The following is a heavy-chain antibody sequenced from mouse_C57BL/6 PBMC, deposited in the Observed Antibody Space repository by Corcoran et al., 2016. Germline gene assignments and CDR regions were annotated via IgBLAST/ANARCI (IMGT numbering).Heavy chain of an antibody. CDR1: GYTFTTYG. J-gene: IGHJ3*01. CDR2: INTYSGVP. CDR3: ARNWFAY. Sequence: QIQVVQAGPDLKKPGETVKISCKASGYTFTTYGMSWVKQAPGKGLKWRGWINTYSGVPTYADDFKGRFAFSLETSASTAYLQINNLKNEDTATYFCARNWFAYWGQGTLVTVSA. V-gene: IGHV9-3*01.